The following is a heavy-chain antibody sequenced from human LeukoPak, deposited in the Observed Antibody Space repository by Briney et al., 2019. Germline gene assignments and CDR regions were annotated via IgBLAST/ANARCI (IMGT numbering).Heavy chain of an antibody. J-gene: IGHJ3*02. Sequence: ASVKVSCKASGYTFTSYAMHWVRRAPGQRLEWMGWINAGNGNTKYSQKFPGRVTITRDTSASTAYMELSSLRSEDTAVYYCARDQWLVLNAFDIWGQGTMVTVSS. CDR1: GYTFTSYA. V-gene: IGHV1-3*01. CDR3: ARDQWLVLNAFDI. CDR2: INAGNGNT. D-gene: IGHD6-19*01.